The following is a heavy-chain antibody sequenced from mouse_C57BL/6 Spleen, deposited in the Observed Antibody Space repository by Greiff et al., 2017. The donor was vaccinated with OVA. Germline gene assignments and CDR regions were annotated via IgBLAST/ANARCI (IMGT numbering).Heavy chain of an antibody. V-gene: IGHV1-15*01. CDR3: TRDWYDYDDWFAY. CDR2: IDPETGGT. CDR1: GYTFTDYE. Sequence: QVQLQQSGAELVRPGASVTLSCKASGYTFTDYEMHWVKQTPVHGLEWIGAIDPETGGTAYNQKFKGEDILTADNSSSTAYMELRSLTAEDSAVYYCTRDWYDYDDWFAYWGQGTLVTVSA. J-gene: IGHJ3*01. D-gene: IGHD2-4*01.